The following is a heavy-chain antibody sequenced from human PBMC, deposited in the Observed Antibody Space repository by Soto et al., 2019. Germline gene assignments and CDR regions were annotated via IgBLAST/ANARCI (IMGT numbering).Heavy chain of an antibody. CDR3: AHDSHGGNTYFDL. D-gene: IGHD1-26*01. CDR2: IYFSGST. CDR1: GGSISSGNFY. V-gene: IGHV4-30-4*01. J-gene: IGHJ4*02. Sequence: VQLQESGPGLVRPSETLSLTCTVSGGSISSGNFYWSWIRQPPGKGLEWIGYIYFSGSTYYSPFLKSRLTISLNTSKNQFSLKLSSVTAADTAVYYCAHDSHGGNTYFDLWGQGALVTLSS.